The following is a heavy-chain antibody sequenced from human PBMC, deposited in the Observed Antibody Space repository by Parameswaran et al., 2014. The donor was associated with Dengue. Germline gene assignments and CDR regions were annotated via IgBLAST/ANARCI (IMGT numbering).Heavy chain of an antibody. CDR2: ISTYNANT. V-gene: IGHV1-18*01. J-gene: IGHJ4*02. Sequence: SWVRQAPGQGLEWMGWISTYNANTNYAQKLQGRVTMTTDTSTSTAYMELRSLRSDDTAVYYCARGAQYWGFGSYSDWGQGTLVTVS. CDR3: ARGAQYWGFGSYSD. D-gene: IGHD2-21*01.